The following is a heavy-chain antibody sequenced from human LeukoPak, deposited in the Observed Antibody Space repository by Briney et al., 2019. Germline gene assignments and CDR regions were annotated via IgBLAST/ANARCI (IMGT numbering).Heavy chain of an antibody. Sequence: GESLKISCKGSGYSFTSYRIGWVRQMPGKGLEWMGIIYPGDSDIRYSPSFQGQVTISVDKSISTAYLQWSSLKASDTAMYYCARTETAMVRDFDYWGQGTLVTVTS. J-gene: IGHJ4*02. V-gene: IGHV5-51*01. CDR3: ARTETAMVRDFDY. D-gene: IGHD5-18*01. CDR1: GYSFTSYR. CDR2: IYPGDSDI.